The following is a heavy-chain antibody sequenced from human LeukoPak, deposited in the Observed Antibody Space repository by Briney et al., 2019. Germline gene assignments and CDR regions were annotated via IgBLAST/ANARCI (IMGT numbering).Heavy chain of an antibody. CDR3: ARDPLLDETDYGDYARYWYFDL. V-gene: IGHV4-4*07. Sequence: SETLSLTCTVSGGSISSYYWSWIRQPAGKGLEWIGRIYTSGSTNYNPSLKSRVTISVDTSKNQFSLKLSSVTAADTAVYYCARDPLLDETDYGDYARYWYFDLWGRGTLVTVSS. CDR2: IYTSGST. CDR1: GGSISSYY. D-gene: IGHD4-17*01. J-gene: IGHJ2*01.